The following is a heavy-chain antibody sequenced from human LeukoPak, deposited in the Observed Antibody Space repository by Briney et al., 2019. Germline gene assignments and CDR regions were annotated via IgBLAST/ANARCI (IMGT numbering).Heavy chain of an antibody. CDR3: VKDTGRSGYYYGPVDY. V-gene: IGHV3-43*02. Sequence: GGSLRLSCVASGFTFDDYAMHWVRQAPGKGLEWVSRISESGGSTYYADSVKGRFTISRDNSKDSLYLQINSLRTEDTAFYYCVKDTGRSGYYYGPVDYWGQGALVTVSS. CDR2: ISESGGST. D-gene: IGHD3-22*01. CDR1: GFTFDDYA. J-gene: IGHJ4*02.